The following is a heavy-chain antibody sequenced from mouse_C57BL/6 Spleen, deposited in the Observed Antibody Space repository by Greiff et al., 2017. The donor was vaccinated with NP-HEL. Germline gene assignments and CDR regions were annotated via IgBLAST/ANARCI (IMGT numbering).Heavy chain of an antibody. V-gene: IGHV1-64*01. CDR3: APTVVAGRYAMDY. CDR1: GYTFTSYW. CDR2: IHPNSGST. Sequence: QVQLQQPGAELVKPGASVKLSCKASGYTFTSYWMHWVKQRPGQGLEWIGMIHPNSGSTNYNEKFKSKATLTVDKSSSTAYMQLSSLTSEDSAVYYCAPTVVAGRYAMDYWGQGTSVTVSS. D-gene: IGHD1-1*01. J-gene: IGHJ4*01.